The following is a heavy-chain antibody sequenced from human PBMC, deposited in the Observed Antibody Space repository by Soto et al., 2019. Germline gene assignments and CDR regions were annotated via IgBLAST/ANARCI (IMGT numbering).Heavy chain of an antibody. Sequence: SETLSLTCAVSGASVSSTYWWSCVRQPPGKGPEWIGEINHRGSANYNPSLKSRVTISVDISKSQFSLRLTSVTAADTAVYYCARYNAASGTYYFDFWGQGALVTVSS. V-gene: IGHV4-4*02. CDR3: ARYNAASGTYYFDF. CDR1: GASVSSTYW. J-gene: IGHJ4*02. CDR2: INHRGSA. D-gene: IGHD6-13*01.